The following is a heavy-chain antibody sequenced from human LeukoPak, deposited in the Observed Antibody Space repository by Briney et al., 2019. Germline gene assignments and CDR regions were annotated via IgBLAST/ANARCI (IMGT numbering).Heavy chain of an antibody. D-gene: IGHD6-13*01. CDR1: GFTFSSYS. CDR3: ATDRDSSRQKRFDY. CDR2: ISSSSSYI. V-gene: IGHV3-21*01. J-gene: IGHJ4*02. Sequence: GGSLRLSCAASGFTFSSYSMNWVRQAPGKGLEWVSSISSSSSYIYYADSVKGRFTISRDNAKNSLYLQMNSLRAEDTAVYYCATDRDSSRQKRFDYWGQGTLVTVSS.